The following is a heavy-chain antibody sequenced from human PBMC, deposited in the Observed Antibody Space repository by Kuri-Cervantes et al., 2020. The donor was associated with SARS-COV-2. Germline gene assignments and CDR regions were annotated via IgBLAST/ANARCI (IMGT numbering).Heavy chain of an antibody. J-gene: IGHJ6*03. CDR3: AKRPNQYGSWSNSYYYMDV. CDR1: GFTFTDYG. CDR2: INYSGGST. D-gene: IGHD3-10*01. Sequence: GASLKISCLTSGFTFTDYGMAWVRRAPGKVLEWVSSINYSGGSTYYAASVRGRFTISRDNSKNMLYLQMNSLRAEDTAVYYCAKRPNQYGSWSNSYYYMDVWGKGSTVTVSS. V-gene: IGHV3-23*01.